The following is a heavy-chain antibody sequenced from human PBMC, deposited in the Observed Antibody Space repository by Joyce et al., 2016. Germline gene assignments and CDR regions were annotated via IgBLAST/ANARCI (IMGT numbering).Heavy chain of an antibody. J-gene: IGHJ4*02. Sequence: EVQLVESGGGLVQPGGSLRLFCAASGFVVSNYWMDWVRQAPGKGLEWVANINQDGSEIYDLGSVKGRFSISRDNAENSVYLQINSLRAEDTAVYYCTRQLDYWGQGTLVAVSS. CDR1: GFVVSNYW. CDR3: TRQLDY. CDR2: INQDGSEI. V-gene: IGHV3-7*03.